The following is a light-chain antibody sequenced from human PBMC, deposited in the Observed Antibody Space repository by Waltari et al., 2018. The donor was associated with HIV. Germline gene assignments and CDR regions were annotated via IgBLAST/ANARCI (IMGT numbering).Light chain of an antibody. CDR3: ASWDDSLSGYVV. V-gene: IGLV1-47*01. CDR1: SPNIGGTD. J-gene: IGLJ2*01. Sequence: QSVLTQPPSASGTPGQRVTISCSGSSPNIGGTDVYWDQQLPGTAPKLLIYRNHQRPSGVPERFSGSKSGTSASMAISGLRSEDEADYYCASWDDSLSGYVVFGGGTKLTVL. CDR2: RNH.